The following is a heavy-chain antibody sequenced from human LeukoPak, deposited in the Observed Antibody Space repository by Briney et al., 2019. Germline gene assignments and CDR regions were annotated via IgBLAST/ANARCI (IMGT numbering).Heavy chain of an antibody. J-gene: IGHJ5*02. V-gene: IGHV3-30*02. CDR1: GFIFSNCG. Sequence: GGSLRLSCAASGFIFSNCGMHWVRQAPGKGLEWVSFIRYDGSHKHYADSVKGRFTISRENSKKTLYLQMNSLRPEDTAMYYCAKDLLKEGSYGSGIDWFDPWCQGAQVTVSS. CDR2: IRYDGSHK. D-gene: IGHD3-10*01. CDR3: AKDLLKEGSYGSGIDWFDP.